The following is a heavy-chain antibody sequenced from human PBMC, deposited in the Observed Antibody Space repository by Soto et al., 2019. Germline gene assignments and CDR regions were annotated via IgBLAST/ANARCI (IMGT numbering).Heavy chain of an antibody. CDR2: MNPNSGNT. Sequence: ASVKVSCKASGYTFTSYDINWVRQATGQGLEWMGWMNPNSGNTKYSQKFQGRVTMTRNTSASTAYMELSSLRSEDTAVYYCARAVARGVKTIYYYYGMDVWGQGTTVTVSS. D-gene: IGHD3-10*01. J-gene: IGHJ6*02. V-gene: IGHV1-8*01. CDR3: ARAVARGVKTIYYYYGMDV. CDR1: GYTFTSYD.